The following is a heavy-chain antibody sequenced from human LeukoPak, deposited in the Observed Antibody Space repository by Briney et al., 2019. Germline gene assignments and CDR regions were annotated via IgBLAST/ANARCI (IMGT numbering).Heavy chain of an antibody. CDR2: ISDSGSNT. Sequence: SGRSLRLSCAASGFTFDDYAMHWVRQAPGKGLEWVSGISDSGSNTYYADSVKGRFTISRDNSKDTLYLQMNSLRAEDTAVYYCAKDRVVAPGIRDFDYWGQGTLVTVSS. D-gene: IGHD6-13*01. J-gene: IGHJ4*02. V-gene: IGHV3-23*01. CDR3: AKDRVVAPGIRDFDY. CDR1: GFTFDDYA.